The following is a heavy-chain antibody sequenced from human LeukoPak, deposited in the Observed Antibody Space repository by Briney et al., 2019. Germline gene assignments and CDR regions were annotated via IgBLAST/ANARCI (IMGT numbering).Heavy chain of an antibody. J-gene: IGHJ4*02. V-gene: IGHV1-3*01. CDR3: ARALTGSSSAFDY. CDR2: INAGNGNT. D-gene: IGHD6-13*01. CDR1: GYTFTSYA. Sequence: ASVKASCKASGYTFTSYAMHWVRQAPGQRLEWMGWINAGNGNTKYSQKFQGRVTITRDTSASTAYMELSSLRSEDTAVYYCARALTGSSSAFDYWGQGTLVTVSS.